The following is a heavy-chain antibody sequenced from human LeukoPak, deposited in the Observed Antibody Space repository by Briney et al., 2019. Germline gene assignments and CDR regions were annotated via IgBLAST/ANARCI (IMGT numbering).Heavy chain of an antibody. Sequence: GGSLGLSCAASGFTFSSYAMSWVRQAPGKGLEWVSAISGSGGSTYYADSVKGRFTISRDNSKNTLYLQMNSLRAEDTAVYYCANCGYSYGSFDYWGQGTLVTVSS. CDR1: GFTFSSYA. V-gene: IGHV3-23*01. CDR3: ANCGYSYGSFDY. D-gene: IGHD5-18*01. CDR2: ISGSGGST. J-gene: IGHJ4*02.